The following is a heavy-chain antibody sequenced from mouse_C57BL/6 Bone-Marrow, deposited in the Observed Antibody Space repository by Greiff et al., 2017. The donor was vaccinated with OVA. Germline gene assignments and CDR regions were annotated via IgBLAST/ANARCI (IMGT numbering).Heavy chain of an antibody. Sequence: VQLQQSVAELVRPGASVKLSCTASGFNIKNTYMHWVKQRLEQGLEWIGRIDPANGNTKYAPKFQGKATITADTSSNTAYLQLSSLTSEDTAIYYCAFYYGSSLAWFAYWGQGTLVTVSA. V-gene: IGHV14-3*01. CDR2: IDPANGNT. CDR1: GFNIKNTY. J-gene: IGHJ3*01. D-gene: IGHD1-1*01. CDR3: AFYYGSSLAWFAY.